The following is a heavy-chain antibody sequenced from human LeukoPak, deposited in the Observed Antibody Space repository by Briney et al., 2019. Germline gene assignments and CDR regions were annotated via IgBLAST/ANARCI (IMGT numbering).Heavy chain of an antibody. V-gene: IGHV1-46*01. CDR1: GYTFTSYY. Sequence: ASVKVSCKASGYTFTSYYMHWVRQAPGQGLGWMGIINPSGGSTTYTQNFQGRVTMTRDTSTSTVYMELSSLRSEDTAVYYCARDTIFSGGDTFDWGQGTLVTVSS. J-gene: IGHJ4*02. CDR2: INPSGGST. CDR3: ARDTIFSGGDTFD. D-gene: IGHD3-3*01.